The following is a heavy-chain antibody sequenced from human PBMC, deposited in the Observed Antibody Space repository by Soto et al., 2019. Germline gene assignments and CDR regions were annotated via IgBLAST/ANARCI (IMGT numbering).Heavy chain of an antibody. D-gene: IGHD3-9*01. CDR3: ARLPYDILTGYKGLFDY. CDR2: IYYSGST. CDR1: GGSISSSSYY. Sequence: SETLSLTCTVSGGSISSSSYYWGWIRQPPGKGLEWIGSIYYSGSTYYNPSLKSRVTISVDTSKNQFSLKLSSVTAADTAVYYCARLPYDILTGYKGLFDYWGQGTLVTVSS. J-gene: IGHJ4*02. V-gene: IGHV4-39*01.